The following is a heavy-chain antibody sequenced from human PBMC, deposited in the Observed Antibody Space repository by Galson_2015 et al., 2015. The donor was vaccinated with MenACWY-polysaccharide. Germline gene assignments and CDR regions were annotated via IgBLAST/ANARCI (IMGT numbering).Heavy chain of an antibody. CDR3: ARPSSGGVTTYDY. CDR1: GFSFSTYW. V-gene: IGHV3-7*01. Sequence: SLRLSCAASGFSFSTYWMSWVRQAPGKGLEWVANINQPGRDKYYVDSVRGRFTISRDNAKNSVYLQMDNLRAEDTAVYYCARPSSGGVTTYDYWGQGTLVTVSS. D-gene: IGHD2-15*01. CDR2: INQPGRDK. J-gene: IGHJ4*02.